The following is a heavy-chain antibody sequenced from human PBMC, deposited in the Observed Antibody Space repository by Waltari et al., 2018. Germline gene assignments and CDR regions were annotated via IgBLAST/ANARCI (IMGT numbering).Heavy chain of an antibody. CDR2: MSDSGLI. CDR1: GFPFSTYT. J-gene: IGHJ6*02. D-gene: IGHD6-13*01. Sequence: EAQLSESGGGLVQPGGSLRLSCAASGFPFSTYTMSWVRQAPGKGLEWVAVMSDSGLIYYAESVKGRFSSSRDNSKNTLYLLMNRLRDEDTAIYYCAKDEGARIAPTYGMDVWGQGTTVTVSS. V-gene: IGHV3-23*01. CDR3: AKDEGARIAPTYGMDV.